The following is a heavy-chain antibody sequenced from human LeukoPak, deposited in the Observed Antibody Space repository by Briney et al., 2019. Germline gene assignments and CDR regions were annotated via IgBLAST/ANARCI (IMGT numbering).Heavy chain of an antibody. D-gene: IGHD1-1*01. CDR2: TCYRSKWYN. Sequence: SQTLSLTCAISGDSVSSNSAAWNWIRQSPSRGLEWLGRTCYRSKWYNDYAVSVKSRIVINPDTSKNQFSLQLSSVTPEDTAVYYCTRDGIRVLDYWGQGILVTVSS. J-gene: IGHJ4*02. V-gene: IGHV6-1*01. CDR3: TRDGIRVLDY. CDR1: GDSVSSNSAA.